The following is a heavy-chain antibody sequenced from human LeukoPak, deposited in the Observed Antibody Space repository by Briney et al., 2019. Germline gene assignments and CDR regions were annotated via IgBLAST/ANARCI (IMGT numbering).Heavy chain of an antibody. V-gene: IGHV1-2*02. CDR2: ISPNSADT. D-gene: IGHD1-26*01. CDR1: GYTFTGYY. CDR3: ARGGLSGSYYVDY. J-gene: IGHJ4*02. Sequence: ASVKVSCKASGYTFTGYYMHWVRQAPGQGLEWMGWISPNSADTHYAQKFQGRVTMTGDTSISTAYMELSRLRSDDTAVYYCARGGLSGSYYVDYWGQGTLVIVSS.